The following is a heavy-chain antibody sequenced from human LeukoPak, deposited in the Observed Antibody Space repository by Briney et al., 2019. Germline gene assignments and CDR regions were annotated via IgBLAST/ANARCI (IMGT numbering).Heavy chain of an antibody. CDR3: ARFRRYCSSTSCYRYYYYGMDV. CDR1: GFTFSDSY. CDR2: ISSSGSTI. Sequence: GGSLRLSCAASGFTFSDSYMSWIRQAPGKGLEWVSYISSSGSTIYYADSVKGRFTNSRDNAKNSLYLQMNSLRAEDTAVYYCARFRRYCSSTSCYRYYYYGMDVWSQGTLVTVSS. V-gene: IGHV3-11*01. J-gene: IGHJ6*02. D-gene: IGHD2-2*01.